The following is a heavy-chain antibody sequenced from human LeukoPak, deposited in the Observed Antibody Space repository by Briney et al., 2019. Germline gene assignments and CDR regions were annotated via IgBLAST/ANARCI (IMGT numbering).Heavy chain of an antibody. Sequence: GASVKVSCKTSGYTFTAYYMHWVRQAPGQGLEWMGWINPNSGGSNYAQKFQGRVTLTRDTSIKTVYMDVTSLRGDDTAVYYCARGDCTGGVCSPILFDYWGQGTLVTVSS. CDR1: GYTFTAYY. CDR2: INPNSGGS. D-gene: IGHD2-8*02. CDR3: ARGDCTGGVCSPILFDY. J-gene: IGHJ4*02. V-gene: IGHV1-2*02.